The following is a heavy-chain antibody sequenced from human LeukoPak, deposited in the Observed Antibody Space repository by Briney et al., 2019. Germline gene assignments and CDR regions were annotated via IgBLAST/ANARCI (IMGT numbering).Heavy chain of an antibody. D-gene: IGHD2-15*01. J-gene: IGHJ4*02. CDR3: ARGGSGHVFDY. CDR1: GGSISSYY. CDR2: IYYSGST. Sequence: SETLSLTCTVSGGSISSYYWSWIRQPPGKGLEWIGYIYYSGSTNYNPSLKSRVTISVDTSKNQFSLKLTSVTAADTAVYYCARGGSGHVFDYWGQGTLVTVSS. V-gene: IGHV4-59*01.